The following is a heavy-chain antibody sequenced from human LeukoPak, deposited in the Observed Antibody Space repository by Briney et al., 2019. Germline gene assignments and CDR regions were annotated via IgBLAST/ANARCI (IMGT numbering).Heavy chain of an antibody. J-gene: IGHJ4*02. CDR3: AKGGLTMVRGVLDY. D-gene: IGHD3-10*01. V-gene: IGHV3-33*06. CDR1: GFTFSSYG. Sequence: GGSLRLSCAASGFTFSSYGMRWVRQAPGKGLEWVAVIWYDGSNKYYADSVKGRFTISRDNSKNTLYLQMNSLRAEDTAVYYCAKGGLTMVRGVLDYWGQGTLVTVSS. CDR2: IWYDGSNK.